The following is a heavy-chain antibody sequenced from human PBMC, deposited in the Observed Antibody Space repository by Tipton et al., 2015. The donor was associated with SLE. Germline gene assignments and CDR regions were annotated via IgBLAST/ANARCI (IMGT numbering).Heavy chain of an antibody. J-gene: IGHJ5*02. CDR2: IYHSGST. CDR1: GGSISSYY. V-gene: IGHV4-38-2*02. CDR3: ARAHKRDWFDP. Sequence: TLSLTCTVSGGSISSYYWGWIRQPPGKGLEWIGSIYHSGSTYYNPSLKSRVTISVDTSKNQFSLKLSSVTAADTAVYYCARAHKRDWFDPWGQGTLVTVSS.